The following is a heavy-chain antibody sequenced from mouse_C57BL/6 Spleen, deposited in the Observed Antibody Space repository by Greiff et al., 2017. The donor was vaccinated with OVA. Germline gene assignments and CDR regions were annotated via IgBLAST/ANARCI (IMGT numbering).Heavy chain of an antibody. V-gene: IGHV3-6*01. CDR2: ISYDGSN. J-gene: IGHJ4*01. D-gene: IGHD3-2*02. CDR1: GYSITSGYY. CDR3: ARAELSPYAMDY. Sequence: EVKLVESGPGLVKPSQSLSLTCSVTGYSITSGYYWNWIRQFPGNKLEWMGYISYDGSNNYNPSLKNRISITRDTSKNQFFLKLNSVTTEDTATYYCARAELSPYAMDYWGQGTSVTVSS.